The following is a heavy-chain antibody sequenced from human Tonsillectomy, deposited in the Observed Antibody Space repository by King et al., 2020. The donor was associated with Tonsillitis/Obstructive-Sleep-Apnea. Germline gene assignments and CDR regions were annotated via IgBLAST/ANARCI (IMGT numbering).Heavy chain of an antibody. V-gene: IGHV5-51*03. CDR1: GYSFPNYW. Sequence: QPVQSGAEVKKPGESLKISCQGSGYSFPNYWIGWVRQMPGKGLEWMGIIYPGDSDTRYSPSFQGQVTISADKSISTAYLQWSSLKASDTAMYYCARRRRGAYYYDSSGDFDYWGQGTLVTVSS. D-gene: IGHD3-22*01. CDR3: ARRRRGAYYYDSSGDFDY. J-gene: IGHJ4*02. CDR2: IYPGDSDT.